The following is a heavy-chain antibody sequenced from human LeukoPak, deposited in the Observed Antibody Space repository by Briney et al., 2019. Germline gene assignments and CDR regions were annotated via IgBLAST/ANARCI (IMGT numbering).Heavy chain of an antibody. CDR2: VSGSGGST. Sequence: PGGSLRLSCAASGFTFTNYAISWVRQAPGKGLEWVSAVSGSGGSTFYADSVKGRFTISRDNSKNTVYLEMNSLRAEDTAVYYCAKGSCSSTSCPIDYWGQGTLVTVSS. V-gene: IGHV3-23*01. CDR1: GFTFTNYA. J-gene: IGHJ4*02. D-gene: IGHD2-2*01. CDR3: AKGSCSSTSCPIDY.